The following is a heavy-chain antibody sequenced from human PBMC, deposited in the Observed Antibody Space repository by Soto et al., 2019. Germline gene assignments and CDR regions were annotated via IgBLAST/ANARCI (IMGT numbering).Heavy chain of an antibody. Sequence: GASVKVSCKASGYTFTSYYMHWVRQAPGQGLEWMGIINPSGGSTSYAQKFQGRVTMTRDTSTSTVYMELSSLRSEDTAVYYCALYDILTGYGYWGQGTLVTVSS. D-gene: IGHD3-9*01. CDR2: INPSGGST. J-gene: IGHJ4*02. CDR1: GYTFTSYY. CDR3: ALYDILTGYGY. V-gene: IGHV1-46*01.